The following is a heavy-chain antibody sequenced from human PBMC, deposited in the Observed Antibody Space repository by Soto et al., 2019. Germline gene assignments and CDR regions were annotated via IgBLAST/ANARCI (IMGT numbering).Heavy chain of an antibody. Sequence: QVQLVQSGAEEKKPGASVKVSCKASGYSFTSYAIHWVRQAPGQRLEWIGWSNAGNGNTKIPRKFQGRVTITSDTSASTAYMEVSSLRSEDTAVYYCASAAYYYYSSGYYPGYYWGQGSLGTVAS. V-gene: IGHV1-3*05. D-gene: IGHD3-22*01. J-gene: IGHJ4*02. CDR1: GYSFTSYA. CDR3: ASAAYYYYSSGYYPGYY. CDR2: SNAGNGNT.